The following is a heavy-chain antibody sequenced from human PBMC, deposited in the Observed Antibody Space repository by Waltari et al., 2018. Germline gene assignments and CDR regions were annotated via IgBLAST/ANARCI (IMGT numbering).Heavy chain of an antibody. V-gene: IGHV4-34*01. CDR3: ARKAARPYYFDY. CDR2: INHSGST. D-gene: IGHD6-6*01. CDR1: GGSFSGYY. J-gene: IGHJ4*02. Sequence: QVQLQQWGAGLLKPSETLSLTCAVYGGSFSGYYWSWIRQPPGKGLEWIGEINHSGSTNYNPTLKSRVTISVDTSKNQFSLKLSSVTAADTAVYYCARKAARPYYFDYWGQGTLVTVSS.